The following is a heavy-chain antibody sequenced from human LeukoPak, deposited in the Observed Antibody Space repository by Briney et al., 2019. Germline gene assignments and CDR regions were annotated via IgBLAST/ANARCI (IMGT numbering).Heavy chain of an antibody. V-gene: IGHV1-8*01. CDR2: MNPNSGNT. CDR1: GYTFTSYD. J-gene: IGHJ6*03. Sequence: ASVKVSCKASGYTFTSYDINWVRQATGLRLEWMGWMNPNSGNTGYAQKFQGRVTMTRNTSISTAYMELSSLRSEDTAVYYCARGWGSSWVYYYYYMDVWGKGTTVTVSS. CDR3: ARGWGSSWVYYYYYMDV. D-gene: IGHD6-13*01.